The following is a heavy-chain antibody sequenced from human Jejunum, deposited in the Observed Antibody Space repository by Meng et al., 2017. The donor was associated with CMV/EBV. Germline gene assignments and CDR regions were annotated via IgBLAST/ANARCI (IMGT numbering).Heavy chain of an antibody. V-gene: IGHV4/OR15-8*02. Sequence: TLSLTCVVSGGSLIGTNWWNWVRQPPGGGLEWIGELFHSGATNYNPSLKSRVTISIDNSKNQFSLKLTSMTAADTAVYFCGDPPAGYWGQGILVTVSS. CDR3: GDPPAGY. CDR1: GGSLIGTNW. J-gene: IGHJ4*02. CDR2: LFHSGAT.